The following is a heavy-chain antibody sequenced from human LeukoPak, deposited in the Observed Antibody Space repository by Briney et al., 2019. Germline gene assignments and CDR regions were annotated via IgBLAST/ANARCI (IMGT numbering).Heavy chain of an antibody. D-gene: IGHD2-15*01. V-gene: IGHV3-48*03. J-gene: IGHJ4*02. CDR3: ARDSREGYCSGGSCYHDY. CDR1: GFTFSSYE. Sequence: TGGSLRLSCAASGFTFSSYEMNWVRQAPGKGLEWVSYISSSGSTIYYADSVKGRFTISRDNSKNTLYLRMNSLRAEDTAVYYCARDSREGYCSGGSCYHDYWGQGTLVTVSS. CDR2: ISSSGSTI.